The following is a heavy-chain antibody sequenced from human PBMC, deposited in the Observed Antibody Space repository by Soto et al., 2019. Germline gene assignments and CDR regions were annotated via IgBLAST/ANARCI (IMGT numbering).Heavy chain of an antibody. V-gene: IGHV3-53*05. Sequence: GVSLRLSCGASGFTVSNDYMYQVREAPEKGLDSVSVIYSGGDTYYADSVKGRFTISRDNSKNTLHFQMNSLRVEDTAVYYCTRDPGLRNGMDVWSQGTTVTVSS. CDR3: TRDPGLRNGMDV. J-gene: IGHJ6*02. CDR2: IYSGGDT. CDR1: GFTVSNDY. D-gene: IGHD1-1*01.